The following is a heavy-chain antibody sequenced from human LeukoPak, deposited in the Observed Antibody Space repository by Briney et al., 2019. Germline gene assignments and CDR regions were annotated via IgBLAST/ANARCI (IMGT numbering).Heavy chain of an antibody. V-gene: IGHV3-21*01. J-gene: IGHJ4*02. Sequence: KPGGSLRLSCAAPGFTFSSYSMNWVRQAPGKGLEWVSSISSSSSYIYYADSVKGRFTISRDNAKNSLYLQMNSLRAEDTAVYYCARGEGGAVAGFVDYWGQGTLVTVSS. CDR1: GFTFSSYS. CDR3: ARGEGGAVAGFVDY. D-gene: IGHD6-19*01. CDR2: ISSSSSYI.